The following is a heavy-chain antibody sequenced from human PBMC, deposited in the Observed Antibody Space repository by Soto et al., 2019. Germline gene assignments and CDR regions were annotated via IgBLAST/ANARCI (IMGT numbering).Heavy chain of an antibody. V-gene: IGHV3-9*01. Sequence: GGSLRLSCAASGFTFDDYAMHWVRQAPGKGLEWVSGISWNSGSIGYADSVKGRFTISRDNAKNSLYLQMNSLRAEDTALYYCAKDIISELGSSSPFDYWGQGTLVTVSS. J-gene: IGHJ4*02. CDR3: AKDIISELGSSSPFDY. CDR2: ISWNSGSI. D-gene: IGHD6-6*01. CDR1: GFTFDDYA.